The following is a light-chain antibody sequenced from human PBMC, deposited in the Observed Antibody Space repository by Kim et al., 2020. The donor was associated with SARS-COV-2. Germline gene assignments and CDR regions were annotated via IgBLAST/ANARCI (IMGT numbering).Light chain of an antibody. CDR3: HQYGDSPPLS. CDR1: QSIRNN. CDR2: GAS. V-gene: IGKV3-15*01. J-gene: IGKJ4*01. Sequence: EIVMTQYPATLSVSPGERATLSCRAGQSIRNNLAWYQHKPGQAPRLLIYGASTRATGIPARFSGSGSGTEFTLTISSLQSEDFAVYYCHQYGDSPPLSFGIGTKLAI.